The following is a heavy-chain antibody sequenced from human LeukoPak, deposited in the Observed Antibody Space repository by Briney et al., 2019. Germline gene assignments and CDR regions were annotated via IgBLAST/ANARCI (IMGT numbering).Heavy chain of an antibody. J-gene: IGHJ4*02. D-gene: IGHD3-22*01. CDR2: IYSSGGT. CDR1: GGSITSYY. V-gene: IGHV4-4*07. CDR3: ARTSYDSNGYYPYFDN. Sequence: SETPSLTCTVAGGSITSYYWNWIRQPAGKGLEWIGRIYSSGGTDYKPSLKSRVTISVDKSKSQFSLSLTSVTAADTAVYYCARTSYDSNGYYPYFDNWGQGTLVTVSS.